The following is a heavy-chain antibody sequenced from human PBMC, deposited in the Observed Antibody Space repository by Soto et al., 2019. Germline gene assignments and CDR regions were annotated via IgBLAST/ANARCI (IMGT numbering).Heavy chain of an antibody. CDR3: AKRFFLNIVGAFSAFDM. CDR1: GYTFTDYW. J-gene: IGHJ3*02. D-gene: IGHD1-26*01. CDR2: IDPTESYT. Sequence: PGESLKISCKAFGYTFTDYWIVWVRHLPGKGLEWMGRIDPTESYTDYSPSFRGHVTISVDNSINTAYLHWTNLKASDTAIYYCAKRFFLNIVGAFSAFDMCGQGKTVTVSS. V-gene: IGHV5-10-1*01.